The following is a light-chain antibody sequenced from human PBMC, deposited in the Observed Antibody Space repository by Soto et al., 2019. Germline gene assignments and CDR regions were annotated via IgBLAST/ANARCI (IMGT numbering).Light chain of an antibody. J-gene: IGKJ5*01. Sequence: EIVFTQSSATPSVSPGERAPLSRRASQSVKTFLVWYQQRPGQAPRLLIHDASHRAAGIPARFSGSGFGTDFTLTISRLEPEDFAVYYCQQYGSSRTFGQGTRLEIK. CDR3: QQYGSSRT. CDR1: QSVKTF. V-gene: IGKV3-20*01. CDR2: DAS.